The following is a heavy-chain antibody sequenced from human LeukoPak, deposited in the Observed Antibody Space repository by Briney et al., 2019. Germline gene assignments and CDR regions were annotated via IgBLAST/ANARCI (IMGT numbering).Heavy chain of an antibody. J-gene: IGHJ6*02. CDR3: ARHRMRSYYYYGMDV. V-gene: IGHV5-51*01. CDR2: IYPGDSDT. D-gene: IGHD2-15*01. Sequence: GESLKISCKGSGYSFTNYWIGWVRQMPGKGLEWMGIIYPGDSDTRYSPSFQGQVTISADKSISTAYLQWSSLKASDTAMYYCARHRMRSYYYYGMDVWGQGTTVTVSS. CDR1: GYSFTNYW.